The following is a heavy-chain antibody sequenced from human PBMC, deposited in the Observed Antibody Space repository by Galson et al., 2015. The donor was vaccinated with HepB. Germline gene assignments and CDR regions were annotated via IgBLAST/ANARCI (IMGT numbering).Heavy chain of an antibody. CDR1: GFTFSSYA. D-gene: IGHD2-15*01. Sequence: SLRLSCAASGFTFSSYAMSWVRQAPGKGLEWVSAISGSGGSTYYADSVKGRFTISRDNSKNTLYLQMNSLRAEDTAVYYCAKDRRDGDMAFDIWGQGTMVTVSS. V-gene: IGHV3-23*01. CDR3: AKDRRDGDMAFDI. J-gene: IGHJ3*02. CDR2: ISGSGGST.